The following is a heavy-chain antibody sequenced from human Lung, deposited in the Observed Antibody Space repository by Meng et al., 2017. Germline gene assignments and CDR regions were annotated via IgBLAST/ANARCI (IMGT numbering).Heavy chain of an antibody. J-gene: IGHJ4*02. CDR2: IYWDDDK. Sequence: FKESWPTLVNTPPTLTLTCTFSVFSLSTSGVGVGWIRRPPGKALEWLALIYWDDDKRYSPSLKSRLTITKDTSKNQVVLTMTNMDPVDTATYYCAHASYYYDSSGYKFFDYWGQGTLVTVSS. CDR1: VFSLSTSGVG. D-gene: IGHD3-22*01. V-gene: IGHV2-5*02. CDR3: AHASYYYDSSGYKFFDY.